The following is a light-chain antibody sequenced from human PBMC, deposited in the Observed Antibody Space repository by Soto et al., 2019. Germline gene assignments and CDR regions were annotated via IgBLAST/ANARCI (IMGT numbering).Light chain of an antibody. V-gene: IGLV2-23*01. CDR2: EGS. CDR1: SSDVGGYDY. Sequence: QSALTQPRSVSGSPGQSVTISCTGTSSDVGGYDYVSWFQQHPGKAPKLMIYEGSKRPSGVSNRFSGSKSGNTASLTISGLQAEDEADYYCCSYAGSSTSFGTGTKLTVL. CDR3: CSYAGSSTS. J-gene: IGLJ1*01.